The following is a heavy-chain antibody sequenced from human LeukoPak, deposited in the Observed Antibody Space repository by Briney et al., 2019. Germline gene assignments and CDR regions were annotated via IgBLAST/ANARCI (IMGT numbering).Heavy chain of an antibody. V-gene: IGHV4-34*01. CDR2: INHSGST. CDR3: ARGRYDFWSGYPDPTTKFDY. CDR1: GGSFSGYY. J-gene: IGHJ4*02. Sequence: PSETLSLTCAVYGGSFSGYYWSWIRQPPGKGLEWNWEINHSGSTNYNPSLKSRVTISVDTSKNQFSLKLSSVTAADTAVYYCARGRYDFWSGYPDPTTKFDYWGQGTLVTVSS. D-gene: IGHD3-3*01.